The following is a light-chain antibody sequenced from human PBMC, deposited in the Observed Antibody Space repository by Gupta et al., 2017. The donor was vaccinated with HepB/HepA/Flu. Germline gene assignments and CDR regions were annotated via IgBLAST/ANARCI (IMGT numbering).Light chain of an antibody. CDR1: NGHTNYA. J-gene: IGLJ2*01. CDR2: VIIYGRH. Sequence: QLVLTQPPSASTSLGASVKLTCTLRNGHTNYAIAWHQQQPTKGPRYSTKVIIYGRHSKGDGIPDRFSGSNSGAARSLTISSLQSEDEADYYCQTWDTVIPHGVFGGGTKMTVL. CDR3: QTWDTVIPHGV. V-gene: IGLV4-69*01.